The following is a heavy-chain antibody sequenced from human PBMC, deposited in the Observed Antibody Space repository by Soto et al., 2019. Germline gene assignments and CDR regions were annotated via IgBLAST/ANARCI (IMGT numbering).Heavy chain of an antibody. Sequence: PGGSLRLSCAASGFPFSDYYMSWIRQAPGKGLEWVSYISSSGSTIYYADSVKGRFTISRDNAKNSLYLQMNSLRAEDTAVYYCARDPSGYDFYYGMDVWGQGTTVTVSS. V-gene: IGHV3-11*01. J-gene: IGHJ6*02. CDR3: ARDPSGYDFYYGMDV. D-gene: IGHD5-12*01. CDR2: ISSSGSTI. CDR1: GFPFSDYY.